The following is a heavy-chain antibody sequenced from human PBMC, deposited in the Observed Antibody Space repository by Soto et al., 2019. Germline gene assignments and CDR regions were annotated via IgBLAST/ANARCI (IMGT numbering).Heavy chain of an antibody. V-gene: IGHV3-13*01. CDR1: GFTFSTYD. D-gene: IGHD2-15*01. CDR3: AKDIFHCSGGSCYLVAHAFDI. CDR2: IGTTGNT. Sequence: GGSLRLSCVASGFTFSTYDMHWVRQARGKGLEWVSAIGTTGNTDYPDSVKGRFTVSRDNAENSLYLQMNSLRAEDTALYYCAKDIFHCSGGSCYLVAHAFDIWGQGTMVTVSS. J-gene: IGHJ3*02.